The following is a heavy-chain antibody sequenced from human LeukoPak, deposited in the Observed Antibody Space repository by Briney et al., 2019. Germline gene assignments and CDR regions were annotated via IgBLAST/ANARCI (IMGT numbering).Heavy chain of an antibody. CDR1: GGSISSFY. D-gene: IGHD1-1*01. Sequence: PSETQSLTCTVSGGSISSFYWSWIRQPPGKGLEWIGYIYYSGSTNYNPSLKSRATISVDTSKNQFSLKLSSVTAADTAVYYCARHGTSGTNLNWFDPWGQGTLVTVSS. CDR2: IYYSGST. J-gene: IGHJ5*02. CDR3: ARHGTSGTNLNWFDP. V-gene: IGHV4-59*01.